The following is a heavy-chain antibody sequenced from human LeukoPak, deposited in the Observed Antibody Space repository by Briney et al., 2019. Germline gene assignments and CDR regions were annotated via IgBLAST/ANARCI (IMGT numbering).Heavy chain of an antibody. CDR1: GFTVSSNY. CDR2: IYSGGST. J-gene: IGHJ4*02. CDR3: ARVGGVTTGVDY. Sequence: GGSLRLSCAASGFTVSSNYMSWARQAPGKGLEWVSVIYSGGSTYYADSVKGRFTISRDNSKNTLYLQMNSLRDEDTAVYYCARVGGVTTGVDYWGQGTLVTVSS. V-gene: IGHV3-53*05. D-gene: IGHD4-17*01.